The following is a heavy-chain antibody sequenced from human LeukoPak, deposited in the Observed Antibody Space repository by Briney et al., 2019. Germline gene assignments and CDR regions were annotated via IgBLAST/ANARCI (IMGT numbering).Heavy chain of an antibody. CDR1: GGSISSYF. J-gene: IGHJ3*01. CDR3: ARGSASPAAIPFDS. Sequence: PSETLSLTCTVSGGSISSYFWSWIRQPAGKGLEWIGRIYSSGNTNYNPSLKSRVTMSVDTSKNQFSLKLSSVTAADTAVYYCARGSASPAAIPFDSWGQGTMVTVSS. V-gene: IGHV4-4*07. CDR2: IYSSGNT. D-gene: IGHD2-2*02.